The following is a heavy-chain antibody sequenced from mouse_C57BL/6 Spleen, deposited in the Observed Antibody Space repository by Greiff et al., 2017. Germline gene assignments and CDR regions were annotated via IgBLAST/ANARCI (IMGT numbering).Heavy chain of an antibody. D-gene: IGHD1-1*01. CDR1: GYAFSSSW. CDR2: IYPGDGDT. CDR3: ARKDYGSSSWFAY. V-gene: IGHV1-82*01. J-gene: IGHJ3*01. Sequence: VQLQQSGPELVKPGASVKISCKASGYAFSSSWMNWVKQRPGKGLEWIGRIYPGDGDTNYNGRFKGKATLTADKSSSTAYMQLSGLTSEDSAVYICARKDYGSSSWFAYWGQGTLVTVSA.